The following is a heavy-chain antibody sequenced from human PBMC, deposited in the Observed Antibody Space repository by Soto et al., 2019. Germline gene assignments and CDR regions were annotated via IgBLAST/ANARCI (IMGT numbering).Heavy chain of an antibody. CDR2: IRSKSYGKTT. CDR1: GFTFGDYG. V-gene: IGHV3-49*05. Sequence: EVQLVESGGGLVRPGRSLRLSCSTSGFTFGDYGMTWFRQAPGKGLEWVGLIRSKSYGKTTEYAASATDRFTISRDDSKRIAYLQMNSLKADDTAVYYCAKQFCTYGVCYYFDYWGQGTLVTVSS. D-gene: IGHD2-8*01. J-gene: IGHJ4*02. CDR3: AKQFCTYGVCYYFDY.